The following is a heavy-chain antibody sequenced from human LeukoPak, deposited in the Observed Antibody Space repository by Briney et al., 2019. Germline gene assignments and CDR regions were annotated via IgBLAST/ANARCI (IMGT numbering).Heavy chain of an antibody. Sequence: SETLSLTCAVYGGSFSGYYWSWIRQPPGKVLEWIGEINHSGSTNYNPSLKSRVTISVDTSKNQFPLKLSSVTAADTAVYYCARGSSGSYYYYFDYWGQGTLVTVSS. CDR1: GGSFSGYY. V-gene: IGHV4-34*01. D-gene: IGHD1-26*01. CDR2: INHSGST. CDR3: ARGSSGSYYYYFDY. J-gene: IGHJ4*02.